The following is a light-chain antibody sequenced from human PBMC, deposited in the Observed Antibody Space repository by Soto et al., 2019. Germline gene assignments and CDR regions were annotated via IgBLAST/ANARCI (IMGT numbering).Light chain of an antibody. CDR2: TTS. CDR3: QQGNNWPLFT. CDR1: QSVSKS. V-gene: IGKV3-11*01. Sequence: EIVLTQSPATLSLSPGERATLSSRARQSVSKSLAWYQQKPGQAPRLLIYTTSNRATGIPARFSGSGSRTDFTLTISSLEPEDFAVYYCQQGNNWPLFTFGPGTKVDIK. J-gene: IGKJ3*01.